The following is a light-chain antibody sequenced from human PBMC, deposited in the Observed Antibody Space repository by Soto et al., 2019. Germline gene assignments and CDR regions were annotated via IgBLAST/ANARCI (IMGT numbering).Light chain of an antibody. CDR1: QNISYY. Sequence: DIQMTQSPSSLSASVGDRVTITCRASQNISYYLNWFQQKSGKAPNLLIYGATTLHIGVPSRFSGSGSGTDFSLTISSLQPEDFAGYYGQQSYTTPWTFGQGSNVDVK. V-gene: IGKV1-39*01. CDR3: QQSYTTPWT. J-gene: IGKJ1*01. CDR2: GAT.